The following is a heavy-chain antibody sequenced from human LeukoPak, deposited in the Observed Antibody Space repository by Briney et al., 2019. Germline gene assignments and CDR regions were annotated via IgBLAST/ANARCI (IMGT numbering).Heavy chain of an antibody. D-gene: IGHD2-15*01. CDR3: ARGGVVVVAATLDAFDI. V-gene: IGHV3-48*01. Sequence: GGSLRLSCAASGFTFSSYSMNWVRQAPGKGLEWVSYISSSSSTIYYADSVKGRFTISRDNAKSSLYLQMNSLRAEDTAVYYCARGGVVVVAATLDAFDIWGQGTMVTVSS. CDR2: ISSSSSTI. CDR1: GFTFSSYS. J-gene: IGHJ3*02.